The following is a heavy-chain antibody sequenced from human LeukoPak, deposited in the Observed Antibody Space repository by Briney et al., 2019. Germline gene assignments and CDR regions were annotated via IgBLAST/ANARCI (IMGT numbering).Heavy chain of an antibody. CDR3: ARDLGTYYPMGYGVDV. CDR1: GGSFSGYY. Sequence: KPSETLSLTCAVYGGSFSGYYWSWIRQPPGKGLEWIGYIYYSGSTKYNPSLKSRVTISVDTSKNQLSLKLSSVTAADTAVYYCARDLGTYYPMGYGVDVWGQGTTVTVSS. V-gene: IGHV4-59*01. D-gene: IGHD3-10*01. CDR2: IYYSGST. J-gene: IGHJ6*02.